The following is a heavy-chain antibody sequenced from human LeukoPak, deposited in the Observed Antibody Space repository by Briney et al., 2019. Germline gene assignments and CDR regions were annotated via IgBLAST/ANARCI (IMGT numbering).Heavy chain of an antibody. V-gene: IGHV3-53*01. D-gene: IGHD3-10*01. Sequence: GGSLRLSCTASGLTVSSNYMSWVRQAPGKGLQWVSVIYSGGNTYYADSVKGRFTISRDNSKNTLYLQMNNLRAEDTAVYYCASGSGSYRTPYYYMDVWGKGTTVSVSS. CDR3: ASGSGSYRTPYYYMDV. CDR1: GLTVSSNY. CDR2: IYSGGNT. J-gene: IGHJ6*03.